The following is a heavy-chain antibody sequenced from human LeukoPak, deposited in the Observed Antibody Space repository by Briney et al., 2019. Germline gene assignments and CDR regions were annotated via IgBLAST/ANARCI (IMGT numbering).Heavy chain of an antibody. D-gene: IGHD3-22*01. CDR2: VSAIGYTT. V-gene: IGHV3-23*01. Sequence: GGSLRLSCVVSGFTLPYGMSWVRQAPGKGLEWVSYVSAIGYTTSYADSVKGRFTIPRDNAKNTVFLQMDSLRADDTAVYYCAKGAVGKTESSGYPPHFDYWGQGTLVTVSS. CDR1: GFTLPYG. CDR3: AKGAVGKTESSGYPPHFDY. J-gene: IGHJ4*02.